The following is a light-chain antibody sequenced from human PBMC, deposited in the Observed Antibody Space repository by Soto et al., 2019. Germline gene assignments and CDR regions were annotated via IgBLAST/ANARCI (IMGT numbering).Light chain of an antibody. CDR2: KAS. J-gene: IGKJ1*01. CDR3: QQYHRSLWT. Sequence: DIQMTQSPSTLSASVGDRVTITCRASQSISIWLAWYQQKPGKAPKLLIYKASSLEGGVPSRFSGSGSGTDFTLTISSLQPDDFATYHYQQYHRSLWTCGQGTKVEI. V-gene: IGKV1-5*03. CDR1: QSISIW.